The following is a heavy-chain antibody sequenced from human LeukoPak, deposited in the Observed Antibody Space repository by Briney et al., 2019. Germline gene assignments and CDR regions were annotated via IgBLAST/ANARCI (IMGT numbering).Heavy chain of an antibody. CDR3: AKDLPCCGGDCYLAGGYFDC. CDR2: ISGSGGST. D-gene: IGHD2-21*02. V-gene: IGHV3-23*01. J-gene: IGHJ4*02. Sequence: GGSLRLSCAASGFTFSSYAMSWVRQAPGKGLEWVSAISGSGGSTYYADSVKGRFTISRDNSKNTLYLHMNSLRAEDTAVYYCAKDLPCCGGDCYLAGGYFDCWGQGTLVTVSS. CDR1: GFTFSSYA.